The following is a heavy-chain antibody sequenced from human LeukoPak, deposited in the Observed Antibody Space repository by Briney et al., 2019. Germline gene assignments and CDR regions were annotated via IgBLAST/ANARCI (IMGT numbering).Heavy chain of an antibody. CDR1: GFTFSSYA. J-gene: IGHJ4*02. CDR3: AKVMWNGGSGSYIDY. CDR2: ISGSGGST. Sequence: GGSLRLSCAASGFTFSSYAMSWVRQAPGKGLEWVSAISGSGGSTYYADSVKGRFTISRDNSKNTLYLQMNSLRAEDTAVYYCAKVMWNGGSGSYIDYWGQGTLVTVSS. D-gene: IGHD3-10*01. V-gene: IGHV3-23*01.